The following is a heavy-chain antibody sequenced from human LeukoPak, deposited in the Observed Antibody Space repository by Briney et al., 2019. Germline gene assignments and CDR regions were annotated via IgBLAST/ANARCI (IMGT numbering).Heavy chain of an antibody. Sequence: SETLSLTCTVSGGSINTYYWSWIRQPPGKGLEWSGYIYYSGSTNYNPSLKSRVTISVDTSKNQFSLKLSSVTAADTAVYYCARHHSKFWNYGMDVWGQGTTVTVSS. CDR2: IYYSGST. J-gene: IGHJ6*02. D-gene: IGHD3-3*01. CDR3: ARHHSKFWNYGMDV. CDR1: GGSINTYY. V-gene: IGHV4-59*08.